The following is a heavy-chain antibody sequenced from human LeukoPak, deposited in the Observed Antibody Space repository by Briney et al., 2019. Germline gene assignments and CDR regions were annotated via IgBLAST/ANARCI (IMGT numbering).Heavy chain of an antibody. CDR2: FDPEDGET. V-gene: IGHV1-24*01. CDR1: GYTLTELT. CDR3: ATGPRRLPSTGFDY. Sequence: ASVKVSCKVSGYTLTELTMHWVRQAPGKGLEWMGGFDPEDGETIYAQKFQGRVTMTEDTSTDTAYMELSSLRSEDTAVYYCATGPRRLPSTGFDYWGQGTLVTVSS. J-gene: IGHJ4*02. D-gene: IGHD5-24*01.